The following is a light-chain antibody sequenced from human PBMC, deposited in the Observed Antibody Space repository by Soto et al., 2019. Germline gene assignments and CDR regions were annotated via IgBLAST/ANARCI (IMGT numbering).Light chain of an antibody. CDR3: QQRSNWPIT. J-gene: IGKJ5*01. Sequence: EIVLTQSPATKSSSPGERPTLCCXASQSVSSYLAWYQQKPGQAPRLLIYDASNRATGIPARFSGSGSGTDFTLTISSLEPEDFAVYYCQQRSNWPITFGQGTRLEIK. V-gene: IGKV3-11*01. CDR1: QSVSSY. CDR2: DAS.